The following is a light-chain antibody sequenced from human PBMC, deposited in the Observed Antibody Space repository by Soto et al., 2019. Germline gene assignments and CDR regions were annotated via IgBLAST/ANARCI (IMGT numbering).Light chain of an antibody. CDR1: QSIRTS. J-gene: IGKJ5*01. CDR2: DAS. Sequence: VLLTQSPATLSLSPGERAALSCRASQSIRTSLAWYQQKPGQAPRLVIFDASNRANGVPARFGGSGSGTDFTLTISDVQPEDFAVYYCQQRNNWPSFGQGTRLEIK. V-gene: IGKV3-11*01. CDR3: QQRNNWPS.